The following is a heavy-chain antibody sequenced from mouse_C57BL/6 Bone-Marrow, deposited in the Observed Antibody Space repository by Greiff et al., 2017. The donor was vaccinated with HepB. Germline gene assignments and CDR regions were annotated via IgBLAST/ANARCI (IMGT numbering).Heavy chain of an antibody. J-gene: IGHJ1*03. CDR1: GFTFSSYA. CDR3: ARITTVVALRYFDV. V-gene: IGHV5-4*03. CDR2: ISDGGSYT. D-gene: IGHD1-1*01. Sequence: EVMLVESGGGLVKPGGSLKLSCAASGFTFSSYAMSWVRQTPEKRLEWVATISDGGSYTYYPDNVKGRFTISRDNAKNNLYLQMSHLKSEDTAMYYCARITTVVALRYFDVWGTGTTVTVSS.